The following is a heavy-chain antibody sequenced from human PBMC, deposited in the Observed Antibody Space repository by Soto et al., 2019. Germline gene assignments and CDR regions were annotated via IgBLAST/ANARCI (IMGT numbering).Heavy chain of an antibody. J-gene: IGHJ6*02. CDR3: ARQDCSSTSSSTHYYPGIDV. V-gene: IGHV5-51*01. CDR2: IYPGHSDT. D-gene: IGHD2-2*01. Sequence: KISCKGSGYSFTSYWIGWVRQMPGKGLEWMGIIYPGHSDTRYSPSFQAQVTISADKSISTAYLQWSSLKASDTAMYYCARQDCSSTSSSTHYYPGIDVCGQGTKVTVYS. CDR1: GYSFTSYW.